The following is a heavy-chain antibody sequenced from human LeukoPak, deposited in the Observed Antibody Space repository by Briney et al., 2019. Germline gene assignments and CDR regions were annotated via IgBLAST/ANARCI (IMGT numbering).Heavy chain of an antibody. V-gene: IGHV4-59*08. CDR3: TRQWGTRFDI. Sequence: SETLSLTCTVSGVPIDNYYWTWIRQPPGKRLEWIGYVYSSGNTNYNPSLKSRVTMSVDSSKNQFSLKLSSVTAADTALYYCTRQWGTRFDIWGQGTMVAVSS. D-gene: IGHD3-16*01. CDR2: VYSSGNT. CDR1: GVPIDNYY. J-gene: IGHJ3*02.